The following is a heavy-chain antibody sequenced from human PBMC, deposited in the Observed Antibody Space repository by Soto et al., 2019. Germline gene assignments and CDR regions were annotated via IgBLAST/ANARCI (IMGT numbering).Heavy chain of an antibody. Sequence: GGSLRLSCAASGFTFSSYSMNWVRQAPGKGLEWVSSISSSSSYIYYADSVKGRFTISRDNAKNSLYLQMNSLRAEDTAVYYCARLVPYCTTGVCYNGGIDYWGQGTLVTVSS. V-gene: IGHV3-21*01. CDR3: ARLVPYCTTGVCYNGGIDY. D-gene: IGHD2-8*01. J-gene: IGHJ4*02. CDR2: ISSSSSYI. CDR1: GFTFSSYS.